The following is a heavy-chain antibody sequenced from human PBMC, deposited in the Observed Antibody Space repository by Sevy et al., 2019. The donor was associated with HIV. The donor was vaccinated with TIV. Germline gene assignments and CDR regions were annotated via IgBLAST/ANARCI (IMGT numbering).Heavy chain of an antibody. J-gene: IGHJ3*02. CDR2: IFGSGDVT. V-gene: IGHV3-23*01. Sequence: GWSLRLSCAASGFSFSSYAMNWVRQAPGKGLEWVSTIFGSGDVTYYADSVKGRFTISRDKSKNTLYLQMHSLRAEDTAVYYCAGARYDTSGSFDAFDIWGQGTMVTVSS. CDR1: GFSFSSYA. CDR3: AGARYDTSGSFDAFDI. D-gene: IGHD3-22*01.